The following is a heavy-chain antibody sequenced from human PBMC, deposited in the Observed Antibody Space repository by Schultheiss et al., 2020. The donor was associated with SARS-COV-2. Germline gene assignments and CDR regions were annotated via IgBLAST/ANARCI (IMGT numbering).Heavy chain of an antibody. Sequence: SQTLSLTCTVSGGSISSGSYYWSWIRQPPMKRLEWIGYIYYSGSTNYNPSLKSRVTISVDTSKNQFSLKLSSVTAADTAVYYCAREHIVGANYYFDYWGQGTLVTVSS. D-gene: IGHD1-26*01. CDR2: IYYSGST. CDR1: GGSISSGSYY. J-gene: IGHJ4*02. V-gene: IGHV4-61*01. CDR3: AREHIVGANYYFDY.